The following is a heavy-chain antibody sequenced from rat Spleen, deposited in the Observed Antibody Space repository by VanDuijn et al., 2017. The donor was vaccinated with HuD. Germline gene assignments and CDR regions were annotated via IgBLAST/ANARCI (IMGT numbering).Heavy chain of an antibody. CDR1: GFNFSDYA. Sequence: EVQLVESGGGLVQPGRSLRLSCSASGFNFSDYAMAWVRQAPKKGLEWVATIVYDGSSTYYRDSVKGRFTISRDNAKSTLYLQMDSLGSEDTATYHCARAGYLRDWYFDFWGPGAMVTVSS. CDR2: IVYDGSST. J-gene: IGHJ1*01. V-gene: IGHV5-17*01. D-gene: IGHD2-2*01. CDR3: ARAGYLRDWYFDF.